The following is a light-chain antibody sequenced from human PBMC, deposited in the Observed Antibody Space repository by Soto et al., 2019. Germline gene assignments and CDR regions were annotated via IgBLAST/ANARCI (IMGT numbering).Light chain of an antibody. J-gene: IGKJ4*01. CDR3: QHYYSSPLT. V-gene: IGKV4-1*01. CDR1: QSVLSSSNNKNY. CDR2: WAS. Sequence: DIVMTQSPDSLSVSLGERATINCKSSQSVLSSSNNKNYLAWYQQKPGQPPKVVIYWASTRGSGVPDRFSGSGSATDFTLTISSLQAEDVAVYYCQHYYSSPLTFGGGTKVDIK.